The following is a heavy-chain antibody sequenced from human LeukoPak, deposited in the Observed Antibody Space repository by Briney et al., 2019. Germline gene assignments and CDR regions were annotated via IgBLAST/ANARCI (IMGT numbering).Heavy chain of an antibody. CDR2: ISNDGRST. V-gene: IGHV3-74*01. J-gene: IGHJ5*02. Sequence: GGSLRLSCAASGFTFSSYWMHWIRQAPGKGLLSVSRISNDGRSTIYADSVKGRFTISRDNGKNTVFLQMNSLRVEDTAVYYCVRGGSDYEYSGASWGQGTLVTVSS. D-gene: IGHD3-16*01. CDR1: GFTFSSYW. CDR3: VRGGSDYEYSGAS.